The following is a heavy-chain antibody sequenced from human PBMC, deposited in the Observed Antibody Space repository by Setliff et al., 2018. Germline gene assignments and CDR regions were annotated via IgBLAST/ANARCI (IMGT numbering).Heavy chain of an antibody. Sequence: NPSETLSLTCAVYGGSFSSFYWSWIRQPPGKGLEWIGEINHSGTTTYNPSLKTRLTMSVDTSKNQFALNLRSVTAADTAVYYCVRDRTAYSYGLDVWGQGTTVTVSS. CDR2: INHSGTT. J-gene: IGHJ6*02. V-gene: IGHV4-34*01. CDR1: GGSFSSFY. CDR3: VRDRTAYSYGLDV. D-gene: IGHD5-18*01.